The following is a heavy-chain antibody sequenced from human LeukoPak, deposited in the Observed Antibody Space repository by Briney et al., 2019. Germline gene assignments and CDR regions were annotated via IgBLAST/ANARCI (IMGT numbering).Heavy chain of an antibody. CDR2: IYHSGST. CDR1: GYSLSSGYY. V-gene: IGHV4-38-2*02. D-gene: IGHD3-10*01. J-gene: IGHJ4*02. CDR3: ARVSYYGSGSFDY. Sequence: PSETLSLTCTVSGYSLSSGYYWGWIRQPPGKGLEWIGSIYHSGSTYYNPSLKSRVTISVDTSKNQFSLKLSSVTAADTAVYYCARVSYYGSGSFDYWGQGTLVTVSS.